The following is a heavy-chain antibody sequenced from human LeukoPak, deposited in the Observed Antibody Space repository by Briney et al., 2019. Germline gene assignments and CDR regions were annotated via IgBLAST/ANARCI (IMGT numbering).Heavy chain of an antibody. Sequence: ASVKVSCKVSGYTLTELSMHWVRQGPGKGLEWMGGFDPEDGETIYAQKFQGRVTMTEDTSTDTAYMELSSLRSEDTAVYYCATGVVVPAARTPFDYWGQGTLVTVSS. D-gene: IGHD2-2*01. V-gene: IGHV1-24*01. CDR2: FDPEDGET. CDR3: ATGVVVPAARTPFDY. CDR1: GYTLTELS. J-gene: IGHJ4*02.